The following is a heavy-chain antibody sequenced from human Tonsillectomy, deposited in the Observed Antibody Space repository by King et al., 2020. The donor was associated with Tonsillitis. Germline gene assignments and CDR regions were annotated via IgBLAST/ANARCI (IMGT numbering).Heavy chain of an antibody. D-gene: IGHD6-19*01. V-gene: IGHV1-18*01. CDR1: GYTFRRFG. CDR3: ARDRHPLTAYDSGSARD. J-gene: IGHJ1*01. CDR2: ISPYNGYQ. Sequence: VQLVQSGAEVKKPGASVKVSCKTSGYTFRRFGISWVRQAPGHGLEWMGWISPYNGYQHNAENFQGRVTMTTDTSAEAAYMELRSLTSDDTAVYYCARDRHPLTAYDSGSARDWGQGTLVTVSS.